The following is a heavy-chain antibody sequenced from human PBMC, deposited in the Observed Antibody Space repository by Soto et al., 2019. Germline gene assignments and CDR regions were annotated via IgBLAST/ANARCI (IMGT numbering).Heavy chain of an antibody. J-gene: IGHJ4*02. Sequence: QVQLQESGPGLVKPSQTLSLTCTVSGGSISSDTYYWSWIRQHPGKGLEWIGYIYYSGSTYYNPSLKSRVTTAVDTSKNQFSLKLSSVTAADTAVYYCARGPGSGWYDYWGQGTLVTVSS. D-gene: IGHD6-19*01. V-gene: IGHV4-31*03. CDR3: ARGPGSGWYDY. CDR1: GGSISSDTYY. CDR2: IYYSGST.